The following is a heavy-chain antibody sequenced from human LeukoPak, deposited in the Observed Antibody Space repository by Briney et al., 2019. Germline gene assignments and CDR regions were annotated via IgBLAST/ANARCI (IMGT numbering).Heavy chain of an antibody. D-gene: IGHD2-2*01. J-gene: IGHJ3*02. CDR1: GFTFSSYD. CDR2: IGTAGDT. Sequence: GGSLRLSCAASGFTFSSYDMHWVRQATGKGLEWVSDIGTAGDTYYPGSVKGRFTISRENAKNSLYLQMNSLRAGDTAVYYCARARGYCSSTSCPRGDAFDIWGQGTMVTVSS. CDR3: ARARGYCSSTSCPRGDAFDI. V-gene: IGHV3-13*01.